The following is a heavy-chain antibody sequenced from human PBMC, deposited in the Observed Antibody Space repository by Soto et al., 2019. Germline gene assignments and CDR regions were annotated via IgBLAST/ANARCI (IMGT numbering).Heavy chain of an antibody. CDR2: IYSSGST. CDR1: DASISSFY. CDR3: ARNYAAGTYYSNLGY. J-gene: IGHJ4*02. V-gene: IGHV4-4*07. Sequence: SETLSLTCTVSDASISSFYWSWIRQPAGKGLEWIGRIYSSGSTNYNPSLKSRVTMSVDTSKNQFSLKLSSVTAADTAVYYCARNYAAGTYYSNLGYWGQGTLVTVSS. D-gene: IGHD3-10*01.